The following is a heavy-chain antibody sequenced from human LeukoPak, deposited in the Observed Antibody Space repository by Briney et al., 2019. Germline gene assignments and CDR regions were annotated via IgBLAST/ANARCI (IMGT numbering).Heavy chain of an antibody. CDR3: AREDTAMVKVDY. D-gene: IGHD5-18*01. J-gene: IGHJ4*02. V-gene: IGHV1-2*06. CDR1: GYTFTGYY. CDR2: INPNSGGT. Sequence: RAPVKVSCKASGYTFTGYYMHWVRQAPGQGLEWMGRINPNSGGTNYAQKFQGRVTMTRDTSISTAYMELSSLRSEDTAVYYCAREDTAMVKVDYWGQGTLVTVSS.